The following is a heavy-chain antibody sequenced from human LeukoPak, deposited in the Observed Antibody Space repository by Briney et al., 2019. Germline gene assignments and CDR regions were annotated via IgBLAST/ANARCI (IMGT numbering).Heavy chain of an antibody. CDR3: ARPLVGDALDY. D-gene: IGHD1-26*01. J-gene: IGHJ4*02. CDR2: IWYDGSNE. V-gene: IGHV3-33*01. Sequence: GGSLRLSCAASGFTFSRYGMHWVRQAPGRGLEWVAVIWYDGSNEYYADSVKGRFTIFRDNSKNTLHLQMNSLRAEDTAVYYCARPLVGDALDYWGQGTLVTVSS. CDR1: GFTFSRYG.